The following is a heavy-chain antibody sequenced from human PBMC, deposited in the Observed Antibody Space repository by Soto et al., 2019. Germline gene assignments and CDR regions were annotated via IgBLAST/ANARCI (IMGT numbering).Heavy chain of an antibody. J-gene: IGHJ4*02. CDR1: GGSISSGGYS. CDR3: ARALLDYYGSGSYYNGQFDY. V-gene: IGHV4-30-2*01. D-gene: IGHD3-10*01. CDR2: IYHSGST. Sequence: PSDTLYLTCAVSGGSISSGGYSWSWIRQPPGKGLEWIGYIYHSGSTYYNPSLKSRVTISVDRPKNQFSLKLSSVTAADTAVYYCARALLDYYGSGSYYNGQFDYWGQGTLVTVSS.